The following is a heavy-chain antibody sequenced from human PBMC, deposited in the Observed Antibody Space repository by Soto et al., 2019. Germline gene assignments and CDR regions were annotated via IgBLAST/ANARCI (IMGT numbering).Heavy chain of an antibody. D-gene: IGHD6-6*01. V-gene: IGHV4-31*03. J-gene: IGHJ6*02. CDR2: IYSNGDT. CDR1: SGSMNNGGYY. Sequence: SETLSLTCSVSSGSMNNGGYYWSWIRQLPGKGLEWIGYIYSNGDTYYNPSLKSRVTISVDTSKNQFSLNLTSVTAADTAVYYCARRGGSSSRYYYALDVWGQGTTVTAP. CDR3: ARRGGSSSRYYYALDV.